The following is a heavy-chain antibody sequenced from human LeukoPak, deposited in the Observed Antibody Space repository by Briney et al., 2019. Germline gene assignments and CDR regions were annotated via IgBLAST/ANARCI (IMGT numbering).Heavy chain of an antibody. Sequence: GGSLRLSCSASGFSFSNYAMTWVRQAPGKGLEWVSTISNSGDSAYYADSVKGRFTISRDSSKNTVSLQMNSLRAEDTALYYCAKTRGYCSGGSCYGDSWGQGTLVTVSS. D-gene: IGHD2-15*01. V-gene: IGHV3-23*01. CDR1: GFSFSNYA. CDR2: ISNSGDSA. CDR3: AKTRGYCSGGSCYGDS. J-gene: IGHJ4*02.